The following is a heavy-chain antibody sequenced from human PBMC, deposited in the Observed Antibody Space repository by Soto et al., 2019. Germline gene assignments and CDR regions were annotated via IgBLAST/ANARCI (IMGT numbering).Heavy chain of an antibody. V-gene: IGHV4-4*02. CDR2: IYHSGST. CDR1: GGSINSRYW. J-gene: IGHJ4*02. CDR3: ARDQNGSGNYYTRYFDY. D-gene: IGHD3-10*01. Sequence: SETVSLTCAVSGGSINSRYWWSWVRQSPGKGLEWIGEIYHSGSTNYNPSLKSRVTISVDKSKNQFSLNLSSVTAADTAVYYCARDQNGSGNYYTRYFDYWGQGTLVTVSS.